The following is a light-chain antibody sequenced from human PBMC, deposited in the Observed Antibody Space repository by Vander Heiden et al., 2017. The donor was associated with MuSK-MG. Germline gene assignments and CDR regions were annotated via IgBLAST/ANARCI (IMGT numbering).Light chain of an antibody. CDR1: YSDFRAYNL. CDR3: CSDAGSNSWV. Sequence: QSALTHPASVSGSPARSITIPCPGTYSDFRAYNLVSWYQQHPGAALKLIIYEGNRRPAGVSNRFSGSKAGNTASLTISGLRADDEADYCRCSDAGSNSWVFGGGTKLTVL. V-gene: IGLV2-23*01. J-gene: IGLJ3*02. CDR2: EGN.